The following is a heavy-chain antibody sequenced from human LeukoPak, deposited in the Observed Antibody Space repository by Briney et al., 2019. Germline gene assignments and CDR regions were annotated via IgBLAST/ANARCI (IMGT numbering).Heavy chain of an antibody. CDR1: GFTLRSYD. V-gene: IGHV3-23*01. J-gene: IGHJ4*02. Sequence: GGSLRLSCAASGFTLRSYDMSWVRQAPGKGLEWVAATSGSGVNSYYADSVRGRFTISRDNSQNTLYLQMDSLRAEDTGLYYRAKKYRGYHFDHRGQGTLVTRSS. D-gene: IGHD5-12*01. CDR3: AKKYRGYHFDH. CDR2: TSGSGVNS.